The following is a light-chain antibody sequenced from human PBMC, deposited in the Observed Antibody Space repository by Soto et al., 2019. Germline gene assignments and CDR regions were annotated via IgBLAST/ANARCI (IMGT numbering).Light chain of an antibody. Sequence: DIQMTQSPTSLSASVGDTVTITCRAGQHISAYVSWYQHKPGKAPSVLIYAGSTLQRGVPSRFRGTGSGTSFTLTITSLQPEDFATYYCQQNFRPSWTCGQGTTLEV. J-gene: IGKJ1*01. CDR1: QHISAY. V-gene: IGKV1-39*01. CDR3: QQNFRPSWT. CDR2: AGS.